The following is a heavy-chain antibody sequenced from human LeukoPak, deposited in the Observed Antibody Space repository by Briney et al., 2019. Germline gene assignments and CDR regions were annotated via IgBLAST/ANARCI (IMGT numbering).Heavy chain of an antibody. D-gene: IGHD5-12*01. CDR1: GGSISSSPYY. Sequence: PSETLSLTCTVSGGSISSSPYYWGWIRQPPGKGLEWTGYIYYSGSTNYNPSLKSRVTISVDTSKNQFSLKLSSVTAADTAVYYCARALPMGWLRYNNPDYYFDYWGQGTLVTVSS. CDR2: IYYSGST. J-gene: IGHJ4*02. V-gene: IGHV4-61*05. CDR3: ARALPMGWLRYNNPDYYFDY.